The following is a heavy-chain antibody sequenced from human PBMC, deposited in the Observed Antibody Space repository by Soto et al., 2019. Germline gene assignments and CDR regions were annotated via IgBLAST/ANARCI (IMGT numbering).Heavy chain of an antibody. D-gene: IGHD3-9*01. CDR2: IDPSDSYT. V-gene: IGHV5-10-1*01. J-gene: IGHJ6*02. Sequence: PVASLKIFCKCSGYSFTSYWISWVRQMPGKGLKWMGRIDPSDSYTNYSPSFQGHVTISADNAKNSLYLQMNSLRAEDTAVYYCARALRALRYFDWFSTSDAEYGMDVWGQGTTVTVSS. CDR3: ARALRALRYFDWFSTSDAEYGMDV. CDR1: GYSFTSYW.